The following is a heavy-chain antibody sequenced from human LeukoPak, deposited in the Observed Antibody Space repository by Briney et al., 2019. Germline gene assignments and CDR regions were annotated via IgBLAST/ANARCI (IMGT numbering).Heavy chain of an antibody. CDR3: ARGTLKAAATDFDY. V-gene: IGHV3-20*01. J-gene: IGHJ4*02. CDR2: INWNGVIT. CDR1: GFTFDDYG. Sequence: PGGSLRLSCAASGFTFDDYGMNWVRQAPGKGLEWVSGINWNGVITGYADSVKGRFTISRDNAKNSLYLQMNCQRAECKALYDCARGTLKAAATDFDYWGQGTLVTVSS. D-gene: IGHD6-13*01.